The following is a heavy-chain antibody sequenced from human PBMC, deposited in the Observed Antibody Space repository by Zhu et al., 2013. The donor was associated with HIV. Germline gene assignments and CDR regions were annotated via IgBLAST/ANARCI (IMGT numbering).Heavy chain of an antibody. J-gene: IGHJ6*03. D-gene: IGHD4-17*01. Sequence: QSGTEMKRPGTSVKVSCRPSGYRFTAYYIHWVRQAPGKGIEWMGWINPKNGGTKLAQTFRDRISVTRDTSINTIYMELRSLTSDDTAVYYCARDPSTRYYTDVWGQRARSSSP. CDR3: ARDPSTRYYTDV. CDR1: GYRFTAYY. CDR2: INPKNGGT. V-gene: IGHV1-2*02.